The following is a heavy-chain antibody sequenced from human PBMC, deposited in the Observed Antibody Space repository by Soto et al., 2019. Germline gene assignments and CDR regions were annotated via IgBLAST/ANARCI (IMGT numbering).Heavy chain of an antibody. Sequence: GGSLRLSCAASGFTFSSYAMSWVRQAPGKGLEWVSAISGSGGSTYYADSVKGRFTISRDNSKNTLYLQMNSLRAEDTAVYYCAKGGGGVASRIRPKQKYFDYWGQGTLVTVSS. V-gene: IGHV3-23*01. CDR1: GFTFSSYA. D-gene: IGHD3-16*01. J-gene: IGHJ4*02. CDR2: ISGSGGST. CDR3: AKGGGGVASRIRPKQKYFDY.